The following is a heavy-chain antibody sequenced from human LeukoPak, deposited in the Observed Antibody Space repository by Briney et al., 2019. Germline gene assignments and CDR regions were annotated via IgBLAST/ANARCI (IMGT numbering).Heavy chain of an antibody. V-gene: IGHV4-4*07. D-gene: IGHD3-10*01. CDR1: GGSVNSYY. J-gene: IGHJ4*02. Sequence: PSETLSLTCTVSGGSVNSYYLSWIRQPAGKTLEWIGRVYDGGSTNYNPSLKSRVTISVDTSKNQFSLKLSSVTAADTAVYYCARGLRFGAGYDYWGQGTLVTVSS. CDR3: ARGLRFGAGYDY. CDR2: VYDGGST.